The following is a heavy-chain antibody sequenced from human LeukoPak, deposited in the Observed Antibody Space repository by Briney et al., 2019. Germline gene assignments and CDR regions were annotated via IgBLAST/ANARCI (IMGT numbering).Heavy chain of an antibody. CDR3: ARDITIFGVVIRRIYGMDV. Sequence: GASVKVSCKASGGTFSSYAIIWVRQAPGQGLEWMGRIIPILGIANYAQKFQGRVTITADKSTSTAYMELSSLRSEDTAVYYCARDITIFGVVIRRIYGMDVWGQGTTVTVSS. V-gene: IGHV1-69*04. CDR1: GGTFSSYA. J-gene: IGHJ6*02. CDR2: IIPILGIA. D-gene: IGHD3-3*01.